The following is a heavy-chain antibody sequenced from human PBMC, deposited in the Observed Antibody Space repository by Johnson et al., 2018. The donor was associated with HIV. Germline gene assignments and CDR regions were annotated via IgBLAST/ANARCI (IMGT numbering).Heavy chain of an antibody. CDR2: INSAGSST. CDR3: ARAVGAGGI. V-gene: IGHV3-66*03. D-gene: IGHD1-26*01. J-gene: IGHJ3*02. Sequence: MQLVESGGGLIKSGGSLRLSCAASGFTVSRNYMSWVRLAPGKGLEWVSRINSAGSSTGYADSVKGRFTISRDNAKNTLYLQMNSLRAEDTAVYYCARAVGAGGIWGQGTMVTVSS. CDR1: GFTVSRNY.